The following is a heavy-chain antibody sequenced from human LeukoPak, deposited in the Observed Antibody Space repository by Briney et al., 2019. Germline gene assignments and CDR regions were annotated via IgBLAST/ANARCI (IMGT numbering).Heavy chain of an antibody. CDR3: ARGTYYGDKRGRLNWFDP. CDR1: GGTFSSYA. D-gene: IGHD4-17*01. CDR2: IIPIFGTA. V-gene: IGHV1-69*05. Sequence: SVKVSCKASGGTFSSYAISWVRQAPGQGLEWMGRIIPIFGTANYAQKFQGRVTITTDESTSTAYMELGSLRSEDTAVYYCARGTYYGDKRGRLNWFDPWGQGTLVTASS. J-gene: IGHJ5*02.